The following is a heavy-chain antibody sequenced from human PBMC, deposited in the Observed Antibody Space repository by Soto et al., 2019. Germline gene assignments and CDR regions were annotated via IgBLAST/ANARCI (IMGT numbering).Heavy chain of an antibody. CDR1: RDSVSRNIAP. J-gene: IGHJ3*02. D-gene: IGHD2-2*01. CDR2: TYYRFKCYN. Sequence: SQTLSLTCDISRDSVSRNIAPLNWIRQSPSRGLAWLRRTYYRFKCYNVYAVSVKSRITINPDTSKNQFYLQLNSVTHEDTDVYFYARGSTEVIKGIVFDIWGQGTLVTVSS. V-gene: IGHV6-1*01. CDR3: ARGSTEVIKGIVFDI.